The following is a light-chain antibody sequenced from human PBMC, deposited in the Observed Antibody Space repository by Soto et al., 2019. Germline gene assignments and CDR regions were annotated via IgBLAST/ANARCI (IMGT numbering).Light chain of an antibody. V-gene: IGKV3-15*01. J-gene: IGKJ4*01. CDR3: HQYNSWPLT. Sequence: EIVMTQSPATLSVSPGERATLSCRASQSVRSNLAWYQQKHGQAPRLLIYGASTRATGIPARFSGSGSGTEFTLSISSLQSEDFAVYYCHQYNSWPLTFGGGTKVDIK. CDR1: QSVRSN. CDR2: GAS.